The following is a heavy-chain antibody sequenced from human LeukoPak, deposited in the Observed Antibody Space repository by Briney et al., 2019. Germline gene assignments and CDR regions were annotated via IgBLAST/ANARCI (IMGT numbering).Heavy chain of an antibody. D-gene: IGHD5-24*01. CDR1: GGSIRSYY. J-gene: IGHJ1*01. CDR2: IYFSGST. Sequence: SETLSFTCTVSGGSIRSYYWSWIRQPPGKGLEWIGYIYFSGSTNYNPSLKSRVTISVDTSKNQFSLKLSSVTAADTAVYYCARSGRDGYDFPHWGQGTLVTVSS. V-gene: IGHV4-59*01. CDR3: ARSGRDGYDFPH.